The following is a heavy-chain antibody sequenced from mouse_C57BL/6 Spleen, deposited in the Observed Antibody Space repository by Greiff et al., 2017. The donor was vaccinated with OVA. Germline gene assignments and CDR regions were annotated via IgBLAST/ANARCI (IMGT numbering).Heavy chain of an antibody. V-gene: IGHV1-55*01. Sequence: QVQLKQSGAELVKPGASVKMSCKASGYTFTSYWITWVKQRPGQGLEWIGDIYPGSGSTNHNEKFKSKATLTVDTSSSTAYMQLSSLTSEDSAVYYCARGDYGSSDYWGQGTTLTVSS. J-gene: IGHJ2*01. D-gene: IGHD1-1*01. CDR2: IYPGSGST. CDR3: ARGDYGSSDY. CDR1: GYTFTSYW.